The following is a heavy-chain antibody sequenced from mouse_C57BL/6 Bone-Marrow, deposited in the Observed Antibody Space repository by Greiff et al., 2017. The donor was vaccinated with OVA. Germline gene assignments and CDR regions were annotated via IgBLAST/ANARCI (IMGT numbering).Heavy chain of an antibody. Sequence: DVQLQESGAELVRPGASVKLSCTASGFNIKDDYMHWVKQRPEQGLEWIGWIDPENGDTEYASKFQGKATITADTSSNTAYLQLSSLTSEDTAVYYCTKGGVVEAMDYWGQGTSVTVSS. CDR2: IDPENGDT. J-gene: IGHJ4*01. D-gene: IGHD1-1*01. CDR1: GFNIKDDY. V-gene: IGHV14-4*01. CDR3: TKGGVVEAMDY.